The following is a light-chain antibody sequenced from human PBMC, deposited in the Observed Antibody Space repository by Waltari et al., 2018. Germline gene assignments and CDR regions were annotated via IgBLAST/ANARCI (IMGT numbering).Light chain of an antibody. CDR2: DAS. CDR3: QKYGTVPAT. Sequence: DIFLTQSPGTLSLSPGAGATLSCRASQSISRFLARYQQKPGQAPRLLIYDASTRATGIPDRFSGSGSGTDFSLTISRLGPEDFAVYYCQKYGTVPATFGQGTKVEIK. J-gene: IGKJ1*01. V-gene: IGKV3-20*01. CDR1: QSISRF.